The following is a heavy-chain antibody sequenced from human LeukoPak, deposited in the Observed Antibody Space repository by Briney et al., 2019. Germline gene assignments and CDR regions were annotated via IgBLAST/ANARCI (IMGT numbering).Heavy chain of an antibody. J-gene: IGHJ4*02. V-gene: IGHV3-48*04. CDR3: ARDAGQYYYGSGTFDH. Sequence: GGSLRLSCAASGFTFSSYSMNWVRQAPGKGLEWVSYISSSGSPIYYADSVKGRFTISRDNAKNSLYLQMNSLRAEDTAVYYCARDAGQYYYGSGTFDHWGQGTLVTVSS. CDR2: ISSSGSPI. D-gene: IGHD3-10*01. CDR1: GFTFSSYS.